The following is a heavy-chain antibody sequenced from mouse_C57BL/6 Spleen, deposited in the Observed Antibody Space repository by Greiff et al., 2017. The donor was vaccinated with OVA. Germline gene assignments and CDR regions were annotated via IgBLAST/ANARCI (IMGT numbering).Heavy chain of an antibody. CDR1: GFTFSSYA. Sequence: EVQRVESGGGLVKPGGSLKLSCAASGFTFSSYAMSWVRQTPEKRLEWVATISDGGSYTYYPDNVKGRFTISRDNAKNNLYLQMSHLKSEDTAKYYGARDRSNYEGYAMDYWGQGTSVTVSS. CDR3: ARDRSNYEGYAMDY. V-gene: IGHV5-4*01. J-gene: IGHJ4*01. CDR2: ISDGGSYT. D-gene: IGHD2-5*01.